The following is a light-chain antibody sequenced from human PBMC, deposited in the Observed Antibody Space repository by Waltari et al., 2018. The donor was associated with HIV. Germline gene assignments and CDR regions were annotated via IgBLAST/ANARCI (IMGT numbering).Light chain of an antibody. J-gene: IGLJ3*02. V-gene: IGLV2-14*01. CDR1: SNDVGDYY. CDR2: EVS. Sequence: QSALTQPASVSGSPGQSITISCTGTSNDVGDYYVSWYQHHPGNAPNVIIYEVSHRPSGFSNRFSGSKSGNTASRTISGLLAEDEADYCCSSYISSSSPVFGGGTRLTVL. CDR3: SSYISSSSPV.